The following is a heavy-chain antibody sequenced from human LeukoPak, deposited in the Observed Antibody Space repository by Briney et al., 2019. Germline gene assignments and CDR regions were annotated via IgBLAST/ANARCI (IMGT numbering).Heavy chain of an antibody. V-gene: IGHV4-34*01. Sequence: SETLSLTCAVYGGSFSGYYWSWIRQPPGKGLEWIGEVTDSGDANYSPSLKRRVAMSTDTSKRRFSLKLTSVTAADTAVYYCAKGSLDLWGHGTPVTVSS. J-gene: IGHJ5*02. CDR3: AKGSLDL. CDR1: GGSFSGYY. CDR2: VTDSGDA.